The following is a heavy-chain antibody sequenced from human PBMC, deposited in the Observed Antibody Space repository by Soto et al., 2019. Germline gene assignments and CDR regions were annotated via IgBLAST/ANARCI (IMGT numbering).Heavy chain of an antibody. CDR3: AKQPRQWLTFDY. J-gene: IGHJ4*02. D-gene: IGHD6-19*01. Sequence: EVQLLESGGGLVQPGGSLRLSCAASGFTFNNYAMHWVRRAPGKGLEWVSTITSSGGSTYYTDSVKGRFTISRDNSKNSLYLQLNSLRADDTAVYYCAKQPRQWLTFDYWGQGTLVTVSS. V-gene: IGHV3-23*01. CDR2: ITSSGGST. CDR1: GFTFNNYA.